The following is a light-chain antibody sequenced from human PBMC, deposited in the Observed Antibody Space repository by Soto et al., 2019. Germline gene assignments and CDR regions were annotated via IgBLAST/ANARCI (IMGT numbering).Light chain of an antibody. Sequence: QSALTQPPSASGSPGQSVTISCIGTSSDVGNYNYVPWYQHHPGKAPKLMIFDVNKRPSGVPARFSGSKSDNTASLTISGLQAEDEADYYCCSFAVTSNYVFGSGTKLTVL. J-gene: IGLJ1*01. V-gene: IGLV2-8*01. CDR3: CSFAVTSNYV. CDR1: SSDVGNYNY. CDR2: DVN.